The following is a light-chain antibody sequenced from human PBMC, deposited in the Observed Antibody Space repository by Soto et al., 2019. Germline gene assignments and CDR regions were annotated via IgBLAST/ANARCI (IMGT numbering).Light chain of an antibody. CDR2: GTS. Sequence: EIVLTQSPGTLSLSPGERATLSCRASQSVSSSSLAWYQQKPGQAPRLLIYGTSSRATGIPDRFSGSGSGTDFTLTIGRLEPEDFAVYYCQQYDSTLRTFGQGTKLDIK. CDR3: QQYDSTLRT. J-gene: IGKJ2*01. CDR1: QSVSSSS. V-gene: IGKV3-20*01.